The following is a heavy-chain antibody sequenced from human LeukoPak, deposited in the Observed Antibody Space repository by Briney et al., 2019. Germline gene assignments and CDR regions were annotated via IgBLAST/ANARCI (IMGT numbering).Heavy chain of an antibody. CDR3: ARGTYYYDSNGYDWSH. D-gene: IGHD3-22*01. Sequence: GGSLRLSCEVSGFTFSAYAMHWVRQAPGKGLEWVAVIWYDGSNEYYADSVKGRFTVSRDNSKNTLYLQMNSLRVDDRAVYYCARGTYYYDSNGYDWSHWGQGTLVTVSS. V-gene: IGHV3-33*01. J-gene: IGHJ4*02. CDR1: GFTFSAYA. CDR2: IWYDGSNE.